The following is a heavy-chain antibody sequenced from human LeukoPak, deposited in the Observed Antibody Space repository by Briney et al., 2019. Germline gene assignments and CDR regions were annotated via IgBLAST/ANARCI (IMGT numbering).Heavy chain of an antibody. CDR1: GFTFGSYG. D-gene: IGHD1-26*01. J-gene: IGHJ4*02. Sequence: GGSLRLSCAASGFTFGSYGMHWVRQAPGKGLEWVSVIYSGGSTYYADSVKGRFTISRDNSKNTLYLQMNSLRAEDTAVYYCARDSGSYLFDYWGQGTLVTVSS. V-gene: IGHV3-66*01. CDR2: IYSGGST. CDR3: ARDSGSYLFDY.